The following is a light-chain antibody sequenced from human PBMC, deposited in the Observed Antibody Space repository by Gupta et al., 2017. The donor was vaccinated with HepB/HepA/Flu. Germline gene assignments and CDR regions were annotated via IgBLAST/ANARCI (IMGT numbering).Light chain of an antibody. CDR3: QQDGSSPRT. V-gene: IGKV3-20*01. Sequence: EIVLTQSPGTLSLSPGERATLSCRASQSVSSSYLAWYQQKPGQAPRLLIYGASSRATGIPDTFSGSGSVTDFTLTISRLEPEDFAVYYCQQDGSSPRTFGQGTKVEIK. CDR1: QSVSSSY. CDR2: GAS. J-gene: IGKJ1*01.